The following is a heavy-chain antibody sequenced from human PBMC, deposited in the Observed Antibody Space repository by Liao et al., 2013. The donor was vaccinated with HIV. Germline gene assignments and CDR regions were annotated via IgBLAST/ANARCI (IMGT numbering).Heavy chain of an antibody. Sequence: QVQLQESGPGLVKPSETLSLTCTVSGGSLSSYYWSWIRQPPGKGLEWIGYISYSGSTNYNSSLKSRVTISVDTPNNQFSLKMTYVTAADTAVYYCARGGGGKGFDSWGQGTLVTVSS. V-gene: IGHV4-59*01. CDR3: ARGGGGKGFDS. CDR2: ISYSGST. CDR1: GGSLSSYY. D-gene: IGHD4-23*01. J-gene: IGHJ4*02.